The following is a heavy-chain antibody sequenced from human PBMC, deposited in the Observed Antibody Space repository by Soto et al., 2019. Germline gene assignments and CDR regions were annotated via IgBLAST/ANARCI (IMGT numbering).Heavy chain of an antibody. CDR3: ARYQMVYANWFDP. Sequence: SVKVSCKASGGTFSSYAISWVRQAPGQGLEWMGGIIPIFGTANYAQKFQGRVTITADKSTSTAYVELSSLRSEDTAVYYCARYQMVYANWFDPWGQGTLVTVSS. D-gene: IGHD2-8*01. CDR2: IIPIFGTA. CDR1: GGTFSSYA. J-gene: IGHJ5*02. V-gene: IGHV1-69*06.